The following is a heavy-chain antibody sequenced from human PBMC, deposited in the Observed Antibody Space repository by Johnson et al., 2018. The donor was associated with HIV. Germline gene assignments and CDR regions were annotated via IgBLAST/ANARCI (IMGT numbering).Heavy chain of an antibody. CDR3: AAGGVPALDI. CDR2: IYSGGST. V-gene: IGHV3-66*01. J-gene: IGHJ3*02. D-gene: IGHD6-13*01. CDR1: GFTFSSYA. Sequence: VQLVESGGGLVQPGGSLRLSCAASGFTFSSYAMSWVRQAPGKGLEWVSVIYSGGSTYYADSVKGRFTISRDKAKNALHLQMRSLRAEDTAVYYCAAGGVPALDIWGQGTMVTVSS.